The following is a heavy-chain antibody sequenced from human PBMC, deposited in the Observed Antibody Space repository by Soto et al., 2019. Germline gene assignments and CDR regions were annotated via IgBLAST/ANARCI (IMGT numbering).Heavy chain of an antibody. CDR3: ARAGPSPSYQYTMDV. D-gene: IGHD2-2*01. CDR1: GFAFSNAW. CDR2: VNSNGRKI. V-gene: IGHV3-74*01. J-gene: IGHJ6*02. Sequence: GGSLRLSCAGSGFAFSNAWINWVRQAPGKGLVWVSRVNSNGRKIDYADSVKGRFTISRDNARNTLNLQMNSLTVEDTAIYYCARAGPSPSYQYTMDVWGQGTTVTVSS.